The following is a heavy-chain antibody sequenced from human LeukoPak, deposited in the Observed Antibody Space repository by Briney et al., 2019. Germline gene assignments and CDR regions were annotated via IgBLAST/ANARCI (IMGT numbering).Heavy chain of an antibody. CDR1: GYTFTNYG. Sequence: ASVTVSCKASGYTFTNYGINWVRQAPGQGLEWMGWISAYNGNTNYAQKVQGRVTMTRDTSISTAYMELSRLRSDDTAVYYCARAAIFGANWFDPWGQGTLVTVSS. CDR2: ISAYNGNT. V-gene: IGHV1-18*01. J-gene: IGHJ5*02. CDR3: ARAAIFGANWFDP. D-gene: IGHD3-3*01.